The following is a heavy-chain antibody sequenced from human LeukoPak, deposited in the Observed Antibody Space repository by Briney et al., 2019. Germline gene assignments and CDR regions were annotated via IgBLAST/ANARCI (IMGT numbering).Heavy chain of an antibody. CDR2: IVVGSGNT. Sequence: SVKVSCKASGFTFTRSAVQWVRQARGQRLEWIGWIVVGSGNTNYAQKFQERVTITRDMSTSTAYMELSSLKSEDTAVYYCAAVGSGSGGYYVYWGQGTLVTVSS. V-gene: IGHV1-58*01. J-gene: IGHJ4*02. D-gene: IGHD3-22*01. CDR3: AAVGSGSGGYYVY. CDR1: GFTFTRSA.